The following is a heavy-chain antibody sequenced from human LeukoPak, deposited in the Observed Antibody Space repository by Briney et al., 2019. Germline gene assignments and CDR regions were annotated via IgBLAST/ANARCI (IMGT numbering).Heavy chain of an antibody. CDR1: GGSISSYY. Sequence: SETLSLTCTVSGGSISSYYWSWIRQPPGKGLEWIGYIYYSGSTNYNPSLKSRVTISVDTSKNQFSLKLSSVTAADTAVYYCARVTGSIDLTFDYWGQGTLVTVSS. D-gene: IGHD3-10*01. V-gene: IGHV4-59*01. CDR3: ARVTGSIDLTFDY. CDR2: IYYSGST. J-gene: IGHJ4*02.